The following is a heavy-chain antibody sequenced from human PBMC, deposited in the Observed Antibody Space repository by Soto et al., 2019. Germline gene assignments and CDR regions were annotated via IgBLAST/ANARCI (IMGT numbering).Heavy chain of an antibody. D-gene: IGHD3-10*01. J-gene: IGHJ4*02. CDR1: GYTFTSYY. Sequence: QVQLVQSGAEVKNPGASVTVSCRASGYTFTSYYIHWVRQAPGQGLEWMAIINPNGGSTNYAQRFQGRVTVTRDPSTSIVYMELSSLRSEDTAVYYCSRGLGSGDYWGQGTLVTVSS. V-gene: IGHV1-46*03. CDR3: SRGLGSGDY. CDR2: INPNGGST.